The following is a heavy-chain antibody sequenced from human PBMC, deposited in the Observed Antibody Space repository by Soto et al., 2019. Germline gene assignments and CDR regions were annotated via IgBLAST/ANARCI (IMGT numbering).Heavy chain of an antibody. CDR2: ISYDGRDK. CDR3: ARSAGGSYPQYDP. Sequence: GGSLRLSCAASGFTFSSYAMHWVRQAPGTGLEWVAVISYDGRDKYYPDSVKGRFTITRDNSKNTLYLQMNSLRAEDTAVYYCARSAGGSYPQYDPWGQGTLVTVSS. D-gene: IGHD1-26*01. CDR1: GFTFSSYA. V-gene: IGHV3-30*04. J-gene: IGHJ5*02.